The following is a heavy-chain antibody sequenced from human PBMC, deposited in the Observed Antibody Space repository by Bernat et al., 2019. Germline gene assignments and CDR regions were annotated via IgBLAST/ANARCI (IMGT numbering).Heavy chain of an antibody. V-gene: IGHV4-39*01. J-gene: IGHJ6*02. CDR2: IYYSGST. D-gene: IGHD6-6*01. CDR3: ARPQYSSSSGVGMDV. Sequence: QLQLQESGPGLVKPSETLSLTCTVSGGSISSSSYYWGWIRQPPGKGLEWIGSIYYSGSTYYNPSLKSRVTISVDTSKNQFSLKLSSVTAADTAVYYCARPQYSSSSGVGMDVWGQGTTVTVPS. CDR1: GGSISSSSYY.